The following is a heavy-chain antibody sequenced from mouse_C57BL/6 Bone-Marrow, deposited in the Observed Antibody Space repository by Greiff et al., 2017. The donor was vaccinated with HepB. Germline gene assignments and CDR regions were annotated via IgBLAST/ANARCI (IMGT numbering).Heavy chain of an antibody. CDR1: GNTFTSYW. J-gene: IGHJ3*01. CDR2: IYPGSGST. V-gene: IGHV1-55*01. Sequence: QVQLQQPGAELVKPGASVKMSCKASGNTFTSYWITWVNQRPGQGLEWIGDIYPGSGSTNYNEKFKSKATLTVDTSSSTAYMQLSSLTALDAAVFDCARWGSPWFAYWGQGTLVTVSA. CDR3: ARWGSPWFAY.